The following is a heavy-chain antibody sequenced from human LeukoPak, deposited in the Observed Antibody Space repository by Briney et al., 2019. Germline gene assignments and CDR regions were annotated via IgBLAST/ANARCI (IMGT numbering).Heavy chain of an antibody. Sequence: SETLSLTCTVSGGSISSYYWSWIRQPAGKGLEGIGRIYTSGSTNYNPSLKSRVTMSVDTSNNQFSLKLSSVTAAATAVYYCARDGKSGCTNGVCYDDYYYYYMDVWGKGTTVTVSS. CDR1: GGSISSYY. D-gene: IGHD2-8*01. CDR3: ARDGKSGCTNGVCYDDYYYYYMDV. CDR2: IYTSGST. V-gene: IGHV4-4*07. J-gene: IGHJ6*03.